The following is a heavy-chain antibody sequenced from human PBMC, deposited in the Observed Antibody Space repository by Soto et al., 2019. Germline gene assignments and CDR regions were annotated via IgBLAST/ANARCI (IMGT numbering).Heavy chain of an antibody. V-gene: IGHV3-33*01. D-gene: IGHD6-13*01. CDR1: GFTFSSYG. J-gene: IGHJ6*02. Sequence: GGSLRLSCAASGFTFSSYGMHWVRQAPGKGLEWVAVIWYDGSNKYYADSVKGRFTISRDNSKNTLYLQMNSLRAEDTAVYYCARAGYSSSWSPEPYGMDVWGQGTTVTVSS. CDR3: ARAGYSSSWSPEPYGMDV. CDR2: IWYDGSNK.